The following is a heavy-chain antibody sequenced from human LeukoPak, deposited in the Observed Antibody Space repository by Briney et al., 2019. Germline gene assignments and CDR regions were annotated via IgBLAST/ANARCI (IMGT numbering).Heavy chain of an antibody. D-gene: IGHD6-13*01. Sequence: PGKSLTLSCVVSGFNFDNYAMHWVRQPLGKGLEWVAVISYDGSNKYYADSVKGRFTISRDNSKNTLYLQMNSLRAEDTAVYYCAKDREHSSRYGMDVWGQGTTVTDTS. V-gene: IGHV3-30*04. CDR2: ISYDGSNK. CDR3: AKDREHSSRYGMDV. J-gene: IGHJ6*02. CDR1: GFNFDNYA.